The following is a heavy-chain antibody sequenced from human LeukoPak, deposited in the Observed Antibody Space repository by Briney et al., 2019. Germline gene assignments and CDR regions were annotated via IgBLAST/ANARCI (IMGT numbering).Heavy chain of an antibody. CDR2: IYYSGST. J-gene: IGHJ4*02. V-gene: IGHV4-30-4*01. Sequence: PSQTLSLTCTVSGGSISSGDYYWSWIRQPPGKGLEWIGYIYYSGSTYYNPSLKSRVTISVDTSKNQFSLKLSSVTAADTAVYYCARGRGYSSGLIDYWGQGTLVTVSS. CDR3: ARGRGYSSGLIDY. D-gene: IGHD6-19*01. CDR1: GGSISSGDYY.